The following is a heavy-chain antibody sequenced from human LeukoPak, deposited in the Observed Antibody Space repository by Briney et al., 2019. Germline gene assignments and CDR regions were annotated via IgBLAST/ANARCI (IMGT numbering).Heavy chain of an antibody. V-gene: IGHV3-53*01. J-gene: IGHJ5*02. Sequence: GGSLILSCAASGFTFNNAWMTWVRQAPGKGLEWVSVMYSGDSTYYDDSVKGRFTISRDNSKNTLDLQMNSLRDEDTGVYYCARADGYSSWFVHWGQGTLVTVSS. CDR2: MYSGDST. CDR1: GFTFNNAW. D-gene: IGHD5-18*01. CDR3: ARADGYSSWFVH.